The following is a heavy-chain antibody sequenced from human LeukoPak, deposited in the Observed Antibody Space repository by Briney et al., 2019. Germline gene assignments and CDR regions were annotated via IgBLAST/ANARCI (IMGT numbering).Heavy chain of an antibody. CDR3: ARDYYGSGSYIIDY. Sequence: SETLSLTCTVSGGSISSYYWGWIRQPAGKGLEWIRRIYTSGSTNYNPSLKSRVTMSVDTSKNQFSLKLSSVTAADTAVYYCARDYYGSGSYIIDYWGQGTLVTVSS. V-gene: IGHV4-4*07. D-gene: IGHD3-10*01. CDR1: GGSISSYY. J-gene: IGHJ4*02. CDR2: IYTSGST.